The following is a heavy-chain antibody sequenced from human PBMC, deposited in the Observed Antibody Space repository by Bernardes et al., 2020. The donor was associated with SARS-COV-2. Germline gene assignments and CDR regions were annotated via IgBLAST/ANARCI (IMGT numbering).Heavy chain of an antibody. J-gene: IGHJ4*02. CDR1: GFSVSDNY. D-gene: IGHD2-15*01. V-gene: IGHV3-53*01. CDR3: TRGLVGCSGGSCYLF. Sequence: SLRLSCAASGFSVSDNYMSWVRQAPGKGLEWVSVIYRDGTTYHADSVKGRFTISRDNSKNTLYLQMNSLRAEDTSVYFCTRGLVGCSGGSCYLFWGQGTQVTVSS. CDR2: IYRDGTT.